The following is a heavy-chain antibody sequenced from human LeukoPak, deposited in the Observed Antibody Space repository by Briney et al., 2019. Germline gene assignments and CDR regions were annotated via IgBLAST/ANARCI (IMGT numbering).Heavy chain of an antibody. D-gene: IGHD6-13*01. CDR3: ATLGALRQQLVPAHYYGMDV. Sequence: ASVKVSCKVSGYTLTELSMHWVRQATGKGLEWMGGFDPEDGETIYAQKFQGRVTMTEDTSTDTAYMELSSLRSEDTAVYYCATLGALRQQLVPAHYYGMDVWGQGTTVTVSS. J-gene: IGHJ6*02. CDR2: FDPEDGET. CDR1: GYTLTELS. V-gene: IGHV1-24*01.